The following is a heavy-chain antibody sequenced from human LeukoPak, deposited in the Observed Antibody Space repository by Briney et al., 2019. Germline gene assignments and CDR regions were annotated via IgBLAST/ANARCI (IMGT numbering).Heavy chain of an antibody. CDR1: GGSISSGGYY. V-gene: IGHV4-31*03. D-gene: IGHD6-13*01. Sequence: PSQTLSLTCTVSGGSISSGGYYWSWIRQHPGKGLEWIGYIYYSGSTYYNPSLKSRVTISVDTSKNQFSLKLSSVTAENTAVYYCARETSSSWYYFDYWGQGTLVTVSS. CDR3: ARETSSSWYYFDY. J-gene: IGHJ4*02. CDR2: IYYSGST.